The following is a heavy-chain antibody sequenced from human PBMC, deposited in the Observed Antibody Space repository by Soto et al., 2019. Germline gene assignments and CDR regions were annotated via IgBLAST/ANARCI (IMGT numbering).Heavy chain of an antibody. CDR1: GFIFENFG. Sequence: GGSLRLSCAASGFIFENFGMSWVRQAPGKGLEWISSISGSGFKKYYADSVKGRFTISRDNSKSTVYLELNNLSAEDTAVYYCVRATYFSDSSGYTRCFDYWGQGTLVTVSS. CDR3: VRATYFSDSSGYTRCFDY. V-gene: IGHV3-23*01. D-gene: IGHD3-22*01. J-gene: IGHJ4*02. CDR2: ISGSGFKK.